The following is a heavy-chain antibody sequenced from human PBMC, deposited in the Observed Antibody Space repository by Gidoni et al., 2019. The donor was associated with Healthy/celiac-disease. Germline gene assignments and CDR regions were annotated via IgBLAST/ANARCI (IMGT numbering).Heavy chain of an antibody. J-gene: IGHJ6*02. CDR2: INPNSGGT. CDR1: GYTFTGDY. D-gene: IGHD6-19*01. V-gene: IGHV1-2*04. Sequence: HVQLVQSGAEVKKPGASVKVSCKASGYTFTGDYMHWVRQAPGQGLEWMGWINPNSGGTNYAQKFQGWVTMTRDTSISTAYMELSRLRSDDTAVYYCAREGSSGWHDYGMDVWGQGTTVTVSS. CDR3: AREGSSGWHDYGMDV.